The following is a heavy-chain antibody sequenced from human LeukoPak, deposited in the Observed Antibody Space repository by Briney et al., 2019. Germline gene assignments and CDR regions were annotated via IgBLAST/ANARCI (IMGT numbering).Heavy chain of an antibody. Sequence: PGGSLRLSCAASEFTFSSYAMHWVRQAPGKGLEWVAVISYDGNHKYYADSVKGRFTLSRDNSKTTLYLQMNSLRAEDTAVYYCARDSSYYDFYYYMDVWGKGTTVTVSS. CDR1: EFTFSSYA. CDR3: ARDSSYYDFYYYMDV. CDR2: ISYDGNHK. D-gene: IGHD3-3*01. J-gene: IGHJ6*03. V-gene: IGHV3-30*04.